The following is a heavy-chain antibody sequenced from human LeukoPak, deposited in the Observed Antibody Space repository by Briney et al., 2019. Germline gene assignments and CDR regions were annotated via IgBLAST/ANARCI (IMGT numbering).Heavy chain of an antibody. CDR1: GFTFSSYG. Sequence: GGSLRLSCAASGFTFSSYGMHWVRQAPGKGLEWVAVISYDGSNKYYADSVKGRFTISRDNAKNSLYLQMNSLRAEDTAVYYCARISRGLYGSGSNYYGMDVWGKGTTVTVSS. J-gene: IGHJ6*04. CDR2: ISYDGSNK. V-gene: IGHV3-30*03. D-gene: IGHD3-10*01. CDR3: ARISRGLYGSGSNYYGMDV.